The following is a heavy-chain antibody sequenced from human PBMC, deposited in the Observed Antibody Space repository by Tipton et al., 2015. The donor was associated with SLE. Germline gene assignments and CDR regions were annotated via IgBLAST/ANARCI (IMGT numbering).Heavy chain of an antibody. J-gene: IGHJ3*02. D-gene: IGHD3-10*01. CDR3: VRDRSLWVRDI. V-gene: IGHV3-53*05. CDR1: WLSVSSEY. Sequence: SLRLSCEGSWLSVSSEYMSWVRLAPGKGLEWVSVTYRHGISYYADAVEGRFTIFRDDSKNTVYLQMNSLRSEDTAIYYCVRDRSLWVRDIWGQGTMVTVSS. CDR2: TYRHGIS.